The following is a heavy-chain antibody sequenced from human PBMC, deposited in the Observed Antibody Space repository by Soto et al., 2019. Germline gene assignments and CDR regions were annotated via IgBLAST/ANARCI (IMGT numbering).Heavy chain of an antibody. Sequence: QVQLQESGPGLVKPSGTLSLTCGISGDSISSPNWWTWVRQPPGEGLEWIGEIYHSGSTNYTPSLKSRVTISLDKSKNQFSLRLRSLTAADTAIYYCARHEDYSPFDYWGQGILVTVSS. V-gene: IGHV4-4*02. D-gene: IGHD2-15*01. J-gene: IGHJ4*02. CDR2: IYHSGST. CDR3: ARHEDYSPFDY. CDR1: GDSISSPNW.